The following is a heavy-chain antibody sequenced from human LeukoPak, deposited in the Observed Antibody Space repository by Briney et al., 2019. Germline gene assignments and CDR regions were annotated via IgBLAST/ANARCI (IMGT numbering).Heavy chain of an antibody. CDR3: AGYDILTGYSN. D-gene: IGHD3-9*01. V-gene: IGHV4-59*01. CDR2: IYYSGST. CDR1: GGSISSYY. J-gene: IGHJ4*02. Sequence: PSETLSLTCTVSGGSISSYYWSWLRQPPGKGLEWIGYIYYSGSTSYNPSLKSRVTISVDTSKNQFSLKLSSVTAADTAVYYCAGYDILTGYSNWGQGTLVTVSS.